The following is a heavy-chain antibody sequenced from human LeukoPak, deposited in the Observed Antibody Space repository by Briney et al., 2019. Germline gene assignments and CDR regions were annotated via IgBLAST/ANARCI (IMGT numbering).Heavy chain of an antibody. D-gene: IGHD3-10*01. CDR3: ALLLRSTMARGVYVDY. CDR2: INASGST. CDR1: GGSFSGYY. J-gene: IGHJ4*02. Sequence: SETLSLTCAVYGGSFSGYYWSWIRQPPGKGLEWIGEINASGSTNYNPSLKSRVTISVDTCKNQFSLKLTSVTAADTAVYYCALLLRSTMARGVYVDYCGQGTLVTVSS. V-gene: IGHV4-34*01.